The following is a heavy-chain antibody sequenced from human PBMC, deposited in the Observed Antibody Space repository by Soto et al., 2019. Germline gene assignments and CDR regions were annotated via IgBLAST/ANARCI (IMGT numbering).Heavy chain of an antibody. D-gene: IGHD2-15*01. CDR1: GFSFGSYW. J-gene: IGHJ4*02. V-gene: IGHV3-7*01. Sequence: EVQLVESGGGLVQPGGSLRLSCAASGFSFGSYWISWVRQAPGKGLEWVANIKDDGSEKYYVDSVKGRFTISRDNAKNSLYLQMNSLRAEDTAVYYCARDEGCGGGSCYSRLSYWGQGTLVSV. CDR2: IKDDGSEK. CDR3: ARDEGCGGGSCYSRLSY.